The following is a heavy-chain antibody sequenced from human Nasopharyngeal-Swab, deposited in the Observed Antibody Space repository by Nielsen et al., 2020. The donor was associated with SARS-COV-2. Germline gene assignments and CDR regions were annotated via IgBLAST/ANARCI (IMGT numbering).Heavy chain of an antibody. V-gene: IGHV3-30*18. CDR3: AKAFAPTAVAGTATLGY. Sequence: WIRQPPGKGLEWVAVISYDGSNKYYADSAKGRFTISRDNSKNTLYLQMNSLKAEDTAVYYCAKAFAPTAVAGTATLGYWGQGTLVTVSS. CDR2: ISYDGSNK. D-gene: IGHD6-19*01. J-gene: IGHJ4*02.